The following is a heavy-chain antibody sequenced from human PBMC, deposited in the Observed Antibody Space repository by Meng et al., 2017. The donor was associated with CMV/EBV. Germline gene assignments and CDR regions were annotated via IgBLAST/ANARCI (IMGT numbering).Heavy chain of an antibody. CDR1: GYTFTSYG. Sequence: QVQLVQSGADVKKPGASVKVSCKAFGYTFTSYGISWVRQAPGKGLEWLGWISAYNGNTNYAQKLQGRVTMTTDTSTSTAYMELRSLRSDDTAVYYCARGGRYYYDSSGYCDYWGQGTLVTVSS. V-gene: IGHV1-18*01. CDR2: ISAYNGNT. J-gene: IGHJ4*02. CDR3: ARGGRYYYDSSGYCDY. D-gene: IGHD3-22*01.